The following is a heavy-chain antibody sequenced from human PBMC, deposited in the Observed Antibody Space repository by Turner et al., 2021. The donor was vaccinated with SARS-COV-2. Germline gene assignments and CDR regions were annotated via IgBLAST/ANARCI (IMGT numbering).Heavy chain of an antibody. V-gene: IGHV4-4*07. CDR2: IYSSGRT. CDR1: GGSITRHY. J-gene: IGHJ4*02. CDR3: ASVDHGDFLGH. D-gene: IGHD3-9*01. Sequence: QVQLQESGPGPVKPSETLSLTCTVAGGSITRHYWSWIRQPAGKGREWIGRIYSSGRTNYNPSLKSRVTMSVDTSKNQFSVKLSSVTAAGTAMYYCASVDHGDFLGHWGQGTLVTVSS.